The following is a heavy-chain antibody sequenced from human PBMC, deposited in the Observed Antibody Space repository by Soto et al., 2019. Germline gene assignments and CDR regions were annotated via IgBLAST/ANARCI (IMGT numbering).Heavy chain of an antibody. V-gene: IGHV4-59*08. J-gene: IGHJ4*02. CDR3: ARSDRSAAFILDYYFYY. Sequence: QVQLQESGPGLVKPSETLSLTCTVSGGSISSYYWSWIRQPPGKGLELIGYIYYSGSTNYKPSLKSRVTISVDTSKNQFALKLSSVTAADTAVYSWARSDRSAAFILDYYFYYWGQGTLVTVSS. CDR2: IYYSGST. D-gene: IGHD6-25*01. CDR1: GGSISSYY.